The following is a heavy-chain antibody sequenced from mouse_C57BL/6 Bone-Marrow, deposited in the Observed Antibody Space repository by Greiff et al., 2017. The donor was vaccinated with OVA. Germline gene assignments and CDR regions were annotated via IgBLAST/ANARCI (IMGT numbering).Heavy chain of an antibody. J-gene: IGHJ2*01. D-gene: IGHD2-10*02. Sequence: EVQRVESGGDLVKPGGSLKLSCAASGFTFSSYGMSWVRQTPDKRLEWVATISSGGSYTYYPDSVKGRFTISRDNAKNTLYLQMSSLKSEDTAMYYCARYGNYLYYFDYWGQGTTLTVSS. CDR1: GFTFSSYG. CDR2: ISSGGSYT. V-gene: IGHV5-6*01. CDR3: ARYGNYLYYFDY.